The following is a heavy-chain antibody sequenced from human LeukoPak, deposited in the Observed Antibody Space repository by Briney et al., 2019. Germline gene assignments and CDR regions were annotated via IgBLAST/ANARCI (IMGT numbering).Heavy chain of an antibody. Sequence: GGSLRLSCAASGFTFSSYAMHWVRQAPGKGLEWVAVISYHGSNKYYADSVKGRFTIFRDNSKNTLYLEMNSLRREDTAVYYCARPLTTVTDGAFDIWGQGTMVTVSS. CDR3: ARPLTTVTDGAFDI. D-gene: IGHD4-11*01. CDR1: GFTFSSYA. V-gene: IGHV3-30-3*01. J-gene: IGHJ3*02. CDR2: ISYHGSNK.